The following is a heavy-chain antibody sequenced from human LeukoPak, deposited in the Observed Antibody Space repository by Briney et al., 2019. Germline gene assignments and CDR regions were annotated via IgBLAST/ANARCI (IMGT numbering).Heavy chain of an antibody. Sequence: PGGSLRLSCAASGFTFSSHAMSWVRQAPGKGLEWVSAISSSGGSTYYADSVKGRFTISRDNSKNTLYLQMNSLRAEDTAVYYCAKDRRDGYNPFDYWGQGTLVTVSS. D-gene: IGHD5-24*01. V-gene: IGHV3-23*01. CDR3: AKDRRDGYNPFDY. CDR1: GFTFSSHA. CDR2: ISSSGGST. J-gene: IGHJ4*02.